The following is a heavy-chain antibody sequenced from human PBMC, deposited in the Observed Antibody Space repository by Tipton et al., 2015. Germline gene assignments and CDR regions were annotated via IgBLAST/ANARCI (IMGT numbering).Heavy chain of an antibody. D-gene: IGHD3-22*01. CDR1: GDSITDYY. CDR3: ARDRSDNSYDSTGYFDY. J-gene: IGHJ4*02. V-gene: IGHV4-59*01. CDR2: IYSSGIT. Sequence: LRLSCAVSGDSITDYYWSWIRQSPGTGLEWIGYIYSSGITNYNPSLKSRVTMSVDTSKNQISLELRSVTAADTAVYYCARDRSDNSYDSTGYFDYWGQGFLVTVSS.